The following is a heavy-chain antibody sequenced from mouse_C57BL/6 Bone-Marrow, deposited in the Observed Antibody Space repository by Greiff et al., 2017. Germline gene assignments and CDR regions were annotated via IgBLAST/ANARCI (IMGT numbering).Heavy chain of an antibody. CDR2: IDPENGDT. CDR1: GFNIKDDY. CDR3: TTAGRGYFDV. D-gene: IGHD3-2*02. V-gene: IGHV14-4*01. J-gene: IGHJ1*03. Sequence: DVKLQESGAELVRPGASVKLSCTASGFNIKDDYMHWVKQRPEQGLEWIGWIDPENGDTEYASKFQGKATITADTSSNTAYLQLSSLTSEDTAVYYCTTAGRGYFDVWGTGTTVTVSS.